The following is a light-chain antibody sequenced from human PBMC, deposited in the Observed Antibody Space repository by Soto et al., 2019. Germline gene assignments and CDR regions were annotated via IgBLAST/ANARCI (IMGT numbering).Light chain of an antibody. CDR3: CSYAGSYTWV. V-gene: IGLV2-11*01. CDR1: SSDVGGYNF. J-gene: IGLJ3*02. Sequence: QSVLTQPRSVSGSPGQSVTISCTGTSSDVGGYNFVSWYHQNPGKAPRLMIFDVNKRPSGVPDRFSGSKSGNTASLTISGLQAEDEADYYCCSYAGSYTWVFGGGTKVTVL. CDR2: DVN.